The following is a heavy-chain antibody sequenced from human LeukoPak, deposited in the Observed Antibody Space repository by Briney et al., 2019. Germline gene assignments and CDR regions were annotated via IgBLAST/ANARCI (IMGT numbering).Heavy chain of an antibody. Sequence: SETLSLTCTVSGGSISSDGYYWSWIRQHPGKGLEWIGYIYYSGSTYYNPSLKSRVTISVDTSKNQFSLKLSSVTAADTAVYYCARDYDSSGYNWFDPWGQGTLVTVSS. V-gene: IGHV4-31*03. J-gene: IGHJ5*02. D-gene: IGHD3-22*01. CDR3: ARDYDSSGYNWFDP. CDR2: IYYSGST. CDR1: GGSISSDGYY.